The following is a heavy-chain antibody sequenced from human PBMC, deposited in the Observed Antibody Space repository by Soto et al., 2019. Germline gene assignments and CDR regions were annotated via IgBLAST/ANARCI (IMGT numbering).Heavy chain of an antibody. Sequence: ASVKVSCKASGYTFTGYYMHWVRQAPGQGLEWMGWINPNSGGTNYAQKFQGWVTMTRDTSISTAYMERSRLRSDDTAVYYCAVECGGDCQGWFDPWGQGTRVTVAS. CDR2: INPNSGGT. V-gene: IGHV1-2*04. CDR3: AVECGGDCQGWFDP. J-gene: IGHJ5*02. CDR1: GYTFTGYY. D-gene: IGHD2-21*02.